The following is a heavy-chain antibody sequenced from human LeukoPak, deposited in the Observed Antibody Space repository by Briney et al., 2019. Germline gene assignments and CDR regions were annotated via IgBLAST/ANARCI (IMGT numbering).Heavy chain of an antibody. J-gene: IGHJ4*02. Sequence: GRSLRLSCAASGFTFSNYSITWVRQPPGKWLEWVSFIRGVGSNRDYEASVKGRFTISRDNSKTTLSLKMTSLRAEDTAIYYCAKLVGTGTTPPDYWGQGTLVTVSS. CDR2: IRGVGSNR. V-gene: IGHV3-23*01. D-gene: IGHD1-1*01. CDR3: AKLVGTGTTPPDY. CDR1: GFTFSNYS.